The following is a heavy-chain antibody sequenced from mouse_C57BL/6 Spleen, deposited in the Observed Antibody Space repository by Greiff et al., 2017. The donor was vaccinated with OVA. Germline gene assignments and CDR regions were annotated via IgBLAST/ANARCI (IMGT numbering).Heavy chain of an antibody. Sequence: EVQGVESGGGLVQPKGSLKLSCAASGFSFNTYAMNWVRQAPGKGLEWVARIRSKSNNYATYYADSVKDRFTISRDDSESMLYLQMNNLKTEDTAMYYCVRQLTPYAMDYWGQGTSVTVSS. CDR3: VRQLTPYAMDY. D-gene: IGHD4-1*01. CDR2: IRSKSNNYAT. V-gene: IGHV10-1*01. CDR1: GFSFNTYA. J-gene: IGHJ4*01.